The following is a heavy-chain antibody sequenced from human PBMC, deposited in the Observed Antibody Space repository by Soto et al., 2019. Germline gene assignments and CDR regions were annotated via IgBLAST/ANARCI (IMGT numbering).Heavy chain of an antibody. D-gene: IGHD3-3*01. J-gene: IGHJ6*03. CDR1: GCTFSGSA. CDR2: IRSKGNNYAT. Sequence: EVQLVESGGGLVQPGGSLKLSCAASGCTFSGSAMHWVRQASRKGLEWVGRIRSKGNNYATAYGASLKGRFTISRDDSKNTAYLQMNSLNTEDTAVYYCSRQASDFWSGKPQYYMDVWGKGTTVTVSS. CDR3: SRQASDFWSGKPQYYMDV. V-gene: IGHV3-73*01.